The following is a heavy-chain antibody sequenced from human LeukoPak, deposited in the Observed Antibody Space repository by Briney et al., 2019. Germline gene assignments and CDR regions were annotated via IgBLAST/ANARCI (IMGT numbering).Heavy chain of an antibody. CDR3: ATLMWGSSAHHFDY. CDR2: IYHSGST. V-gene: IGHV4-38-2*01. CDR1: GYSISSGYY. Sequence: NPSETLSLTCAVSGYSISSGYYWGWIRQPPGKGLEWIGSIYHSGSTYYNPSLKSRVTISVDTSKNQFSLKLSSVTAADTAVYYCATLMWGSSAHHFDYWGQGTLVTVSS. J-gene: IGHJ4*02. D-gene: IGHD6-6*01.